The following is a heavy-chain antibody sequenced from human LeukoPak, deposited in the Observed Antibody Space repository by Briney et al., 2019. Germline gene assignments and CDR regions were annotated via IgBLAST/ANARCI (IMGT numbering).Heavy chain of an antibody. CDR2: IYPGDSDS. CDR3: ARHETGDRGVH. Sequence: GESLKISCKGSGYNFTDYWIGWVRQMPGKGLEWMGIIYPGDSDSRYSPSFQGQVTISADKSTSTAYLQWSSLTASDTAMYYCARHETGDRGVHWGQGTLVTVSS. V-gene: IGHV5-51*01. CDR1: GYNFTDYW. J-gene: IGHJ4*02. D-gene: IGHD7-27*01.